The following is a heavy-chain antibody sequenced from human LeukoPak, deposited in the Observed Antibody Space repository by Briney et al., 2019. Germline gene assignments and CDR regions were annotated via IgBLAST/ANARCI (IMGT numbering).Heavy chain of an antibody. CDR1: GGTFSSYA. Sequence: SVKVSCKASGGTFSSYAISWVRQAPGQGLEWMGRIIPIFGTANYAQKFQGRVTITTDESTSTAYMELSSLRSEDTAVYYCARDPDYYDSSGYYDYWSQGTLVTVSS. D-gene: IGHD3-22*01. CDR3: ARDPDYYDSSGYYDY. V-gene: IGHV1-69*05. CDR2: IIPIFGTA. J-gene: IGHJ4*02.